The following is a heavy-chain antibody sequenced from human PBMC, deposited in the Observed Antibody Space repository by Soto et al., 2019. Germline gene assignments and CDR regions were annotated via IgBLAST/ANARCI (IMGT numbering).Heavy chain of an antibody. J-gene: IGHJ6*02. CDR2: IDPSDSYT. CDR3: ARRHSSSSRDYYYYYGMDV. CDR1: GYSFTSYW. D-gene: IGHD6-6*01. V-gene: IGHV5-10-1*01. Sequence: GESLKISCKGSGYSFTSYWISWVRQMPGKGLEWMGRIDPSDSYTNYSPSFQGHVTISADKSISTAYLQWSSLKASDTAMYYCARRHSSSSRDYYYYYGMDVWGQRTTVTVSS.